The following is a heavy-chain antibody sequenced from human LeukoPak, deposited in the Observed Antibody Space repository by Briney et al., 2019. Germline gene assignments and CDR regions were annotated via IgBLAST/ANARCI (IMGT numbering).Heavy chain of an antibody. CDR1: GGSISSSY. J-gene: IGHJ4*02. CDR2: IYYSGST. Sequence: SETLSLTCTVSGGSISSSYWSWIRQPPGKGLEWIGYIYYSGSTNYNPSFKSRVAISVDTSKNQFSLKLSSVTAADTAVYYCATWGIAVAGTFDYWGPGTLVTVST. CDR3: ATWGIAVAGTFDY. V-gene: IGHV4-59*08. D-gene: IGHD6-19*01.